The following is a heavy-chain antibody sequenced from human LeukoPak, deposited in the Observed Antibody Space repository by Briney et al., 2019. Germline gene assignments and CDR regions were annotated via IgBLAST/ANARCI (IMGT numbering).Heavy chain of an antibody. CDR1: GGSISSYY. J-gene: IGHJ4*02. Sequence: SETLSLTCTVSGGSISSYYWSWIRQPAGKGLEWIGRIYTSGSTNYNPSLKSRVTMSVDTSKNQFSLKLSSVTAADTAVYYCAREVFTPRATYYYDSSGYSLFDYWGQGTLVTVSS. CDR3: AREVFTPRATYYYDSSGYSLFDY. D-gene: IGHD3-22*01. CDR2: IYTSGST. V-gene: IGHV4-4*07.